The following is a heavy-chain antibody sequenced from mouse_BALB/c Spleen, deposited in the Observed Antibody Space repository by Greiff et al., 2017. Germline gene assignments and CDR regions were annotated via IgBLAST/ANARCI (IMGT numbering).Heavy chain of an antibody. V-gene: IGHV7-3*02. J-gene: IGHJ4*01. CDR2: IRNKANGYTT. CDR3: ARDRDYYGSSFAMDY. D-gene: IGHD1-1*01. CDR1: GFTFTDYY. Sequence: EVKLVESGGGLVQPGGSLRLSCATSGFTFTDYYMSSVRQPPGKALEWLGFIRNKANGYTTEYSASVKGRFTISRDNSQSILYLQMNTLRAEDSATYYCARDRDYYGSSFAMDYWGQGTSVTVSS.